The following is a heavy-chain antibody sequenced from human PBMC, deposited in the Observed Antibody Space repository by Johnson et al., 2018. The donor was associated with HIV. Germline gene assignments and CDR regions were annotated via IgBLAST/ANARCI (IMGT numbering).Heavy chain of an antibody. CDR1: GFTFSDYG. V-gene: IGHV3-33*06. CDR3: AKALTSSSGGHDDAFDI. CDR2: ICWDGGRK. Sequence: QEQLVESGGGVVQPGGSLRLSCAASGFTFSDYGMHWVRQAPGKGLEWVAVICWDGGRKGSADSVKGRFTISRGNSKNTLYLEMNSLRVEDTAVYYCAKALTSSSGGHDDAFDIWGQGTMVTVSS. D-gene: IGHD6-25*01. J-gene: IGHJ3*02.